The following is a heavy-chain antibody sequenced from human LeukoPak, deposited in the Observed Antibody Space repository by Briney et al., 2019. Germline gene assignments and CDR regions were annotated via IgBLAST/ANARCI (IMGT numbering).Heavy chain of an antibody. Sequence: GESLKISCKGSGYSFTSYWIGWVRQMPGKGLEWMEIIYPGDSDTRYSPSFQGQVTISADKSISTAYLQWSSLKASDTAMYYCARIRGSGSYLGYFDYWGQGTLVTVSS. CDR1: GYSFTSYW. J-gene: IGHJ4*02. D-gene: IGHD1-26*01. CDR2: IYPGDSDT. CDR3: ARIRGSGSYLGYFDY. V-gene: IGHV5-51*01.